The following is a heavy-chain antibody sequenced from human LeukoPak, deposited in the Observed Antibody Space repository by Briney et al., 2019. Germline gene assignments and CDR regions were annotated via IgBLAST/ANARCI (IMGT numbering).Heavy chain of an antibody. J-gene: IGHJ5*02. D-gene: IGHD5-18*01. CDR2: IYTSGST. CDR1: GGSISSYY. V-gene: IGHV4-4*07. CDR3: ARGKYSYGARRGFDP. Sequence: SETLSLTCTVSGGSISSYYWSWIRQPAGKGLEWIGRIYTSGSTNYNPSLKSRVTISVDTSKNQFSLKLSSVTAADTAVYYCARGKYSYGARRGFDPWGQGTLVTVSS.